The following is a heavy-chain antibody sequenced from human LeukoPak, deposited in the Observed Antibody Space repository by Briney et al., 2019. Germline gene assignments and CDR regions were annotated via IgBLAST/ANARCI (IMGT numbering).Heavy chain of an antibody. J-gene: IGHJ4*02. V-gene: IGHV3-7*02. D-gene: IGHD3-10*01. Sequence: QPGGSLTLSCVASGFIFGDNWMGWVRQAPGKGLEWVANINPHGTEKYYADSLEGRFSVSRDNAKNSVYLQMNSLRVEDAGFHYCGRWGVNAGLDYWGQGSLVTVSS. CDR3: GRWGVNAGLDY. CDR2: INPHGTEK. CDR1: GFIFGDNW.